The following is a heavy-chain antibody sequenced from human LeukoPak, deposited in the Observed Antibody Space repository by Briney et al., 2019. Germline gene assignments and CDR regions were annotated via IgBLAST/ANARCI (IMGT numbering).Heavy chain of an antibody. J-gene: IGHJ6*02. Sequence: SETLSLTCTVSGGSICSYYWSWIRQPPGKGLEWIGYIYYSGCTNYNPSLKSRVTISVDTSKNQFSLKLSSVTAADTAVYYCARHLYYYYGMDVWGQGTTVTVSS. CDR1: GGSICSYY. CDR2: IYYSGCT. CDR3: ARHLYYYYGMDV. V-gene: IGHV4-59*08.